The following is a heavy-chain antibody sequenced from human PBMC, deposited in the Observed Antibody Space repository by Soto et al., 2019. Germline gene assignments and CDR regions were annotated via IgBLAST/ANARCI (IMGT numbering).Heavy chain of an antibody. D-gene: IGHD2-8*01. CDR3: ARIARHPPVF. CDR1: GFSFSTYW. J-gene: IGHJ4*01. V-gene: IGHV3-7*01. Sequence: EVQLVESGGGLVQPGGSLRLSCAASGFSFSTYWMSWVRQAPGKGLEWVAHIKEDGSETRYVDSVKGRFTISRDNAKNSLYLQMNSLCPEDTAVYYCARIARHPPVFWGQGTVVTASA. CDR2: IKEDGSET.